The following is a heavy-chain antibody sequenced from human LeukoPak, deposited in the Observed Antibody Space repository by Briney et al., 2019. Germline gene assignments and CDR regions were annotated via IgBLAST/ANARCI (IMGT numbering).Heavy chain of an antibody. CDR2: IIPIFGTA. CDR3: ARGVILRFLEWYPHWFDP. J-gene: IGHJ5*02. CDR1: GGTFSSYA. D-gene: IGHD3-3*01. V-gene: IGHV1-69*05. Sequence: GSSVKVSCKASGGTFSSYAISWVRQAPGQGLEWMGGIIPIFGTANYAQKFQGRVTITTDESTSTAYMELSSLRSEDTAVYYCARGVILRFLEWYPHWFDPWGQGTLVTVSS.